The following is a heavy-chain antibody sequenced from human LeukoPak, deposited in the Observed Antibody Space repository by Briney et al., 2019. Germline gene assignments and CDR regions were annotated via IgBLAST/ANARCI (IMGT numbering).Heavy chain of an antibody. D-gene: IGHD2-21*01. CDR3: ASAREYCGSAECYEYFQH. V-gene: IGHV3-53*01. CDR1: GATVGTNS. J-gene: IGHJ1*01. Sequence: PGGSLRLSCAASGATVGTNSMSWARQSPGKGLEWVSVIYSGGSTYNADSVNGRFTVSRDNSRNTLFLQMNNLRAEDTALYFCASAREYCGSAECYEYFQHWGQGTLVIVSS. CDR2: IYSGGST.